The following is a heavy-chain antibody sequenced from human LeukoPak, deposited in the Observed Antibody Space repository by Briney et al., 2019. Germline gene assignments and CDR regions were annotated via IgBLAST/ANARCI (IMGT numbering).Heavy chain of an antibody. Sequence: PGGSLRLSCAASGFTVGSNTMSWVRQAPGKGLEWVSIIYSGGSTSYADSVKGRFTISRDNSKNTLYLQMNSLRVEDTAVYYCARGDGLGELSSTLDYWGQGTRITVSS. CDR1: GFTVGSNT. CDR3: ARGDGLGELSSTLDY. D-gene: IGHD3-16*02. CDR2: IYSGGST. J-gene: IGHJ4*02. V-gene: IGHV3-53*05.